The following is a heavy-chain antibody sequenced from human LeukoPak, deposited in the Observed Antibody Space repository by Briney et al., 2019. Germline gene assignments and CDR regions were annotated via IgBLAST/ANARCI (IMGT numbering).Heavy chain of an antibody. J-gene: IGHJ5*01. CDR1: GYRLSSYW. CDR3: LRHHTDHCSGGVCYSGPGDT. V-gene: IGHV5-51*01. D-gene: IGHD2-15*01. CDR2: IYPGDSET. Sequence: GESLKISCKGSGYRLSSYWIGWVRQMSGKGLEGLGVIYPGDSETKYSPSFEGQVTISVDKFITTAYLQWSSLKASDTGMYYCLRHHTDHCSGGVCYSGPGDTWGQGTLVTVSS.